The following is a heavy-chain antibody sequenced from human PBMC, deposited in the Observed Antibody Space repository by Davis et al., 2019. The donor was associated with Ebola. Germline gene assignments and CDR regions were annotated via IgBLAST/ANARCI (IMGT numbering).Heavy chain of an antibody. CDR3: AASAGTVGKFDF. J-gene: IGHJ4*02. CDR1: GYTFTSYY. V-gene: IGHV1-46*01. D-gene: IGHD1-14*01. Sequence: AASVKVSCKASGYTFTSYYIHWVRLAPGQGLEWMGIINPSGGTTNYAQKFQDRVTVTRDTSTSTVYMELSGLRSEDTALYYCAASAGTVGKFDFWGQGTLVTVSS. CDR2: INPSGGTT.